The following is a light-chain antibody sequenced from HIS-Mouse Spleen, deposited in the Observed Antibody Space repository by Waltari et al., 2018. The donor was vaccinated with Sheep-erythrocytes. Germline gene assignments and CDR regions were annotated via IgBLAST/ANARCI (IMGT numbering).Light chain of an antibody. V-gene: IGKV1-9*01. Sequence: DIQLTQSPSFLSASVGDRVTITCRASQGISSYLAWYQQNPGNAPKLLIYAASTLQSGVPSRFSGSGSGTEFTLTISSLQPEDFATYYCQQLNSYPPTFGQGTKLGIK. CDR3: QQLNSYPPT. CDR1: QGISSY. CDR2: AAS. J-gene: IGKJ2*01.